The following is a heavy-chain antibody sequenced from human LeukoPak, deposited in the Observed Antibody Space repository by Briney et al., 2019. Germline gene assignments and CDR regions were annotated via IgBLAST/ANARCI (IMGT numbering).Heavy chain of an antibody. J-gene: IGHJ4*02. CDR1: GYTFTSYG. CDR2: ISAYNGNT. CDR3: AARGAAAGRVY. Sequence: ASVKVSCKASGYTFTSYGISWVRQAPGQGLEWMGWISAYNGNTNYAQKLQGRVTMTTDTSTSTAYMELSSLRSEDTAVYYCAARGAAAGRVYWGQGTLVTVSS. V-gene: IGHV1-18*01. D-gene: IGHD6-13*01.